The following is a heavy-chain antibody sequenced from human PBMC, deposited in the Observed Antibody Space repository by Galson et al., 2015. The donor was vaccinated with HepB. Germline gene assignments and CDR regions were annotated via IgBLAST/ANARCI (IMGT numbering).Heavy chain of an antibody. D-gene: IGHD6-19*01. CDR2: IYYSGST. J-gene: IGHJ4*02. Sequence: TLSLTCTVSGGSISSSSYYWGWIRQPPGKGLEWIGSIYYSGSTYYNPSLKSRVTISVDTSKNQFSLKLSSVTAADTAVYYCARVEDSSSGWLFDYWGQGTLVTVSS. CDR1: GGSISSSSYY. CDR3: ARVEDSSSGWLFDY. V-gene: IGHV4-39*07.